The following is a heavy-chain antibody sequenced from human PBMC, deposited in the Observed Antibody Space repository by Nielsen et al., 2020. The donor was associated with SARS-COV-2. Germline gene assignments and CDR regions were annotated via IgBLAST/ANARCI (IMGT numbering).Heavy chain of an antibody. J-gene: IGHJ3*02. Sequence: SGPTLVKPTQTLTLTCTFSGFSLSTSGEGVGWIRQPPGKALEWLALIYWDDDKRYSPSLKSRLTITKDTSKNQVVLTMTNMDPVDTATYYCARIREMATIGSDFGAFDIWGQGTMVTVSS. CDR3: ARIREMATIGSDFGAFDI. CDR1: GFSLSTSGEG. V-gene: IGHV2-5*02. CDR2: IYWDDDK. D-gene: IGHD5-24*01.